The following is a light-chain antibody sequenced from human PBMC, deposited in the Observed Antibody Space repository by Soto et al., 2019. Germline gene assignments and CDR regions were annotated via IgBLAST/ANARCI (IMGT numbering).Light chain of an antibody. CDR2: SND. V-gene: IGLV1-44*01. Sequence: QSVLTQAPSASGTPEQRVTISCSGSSSNIGRSSVNWYQHLPGTAPKLLIYSNDRRPSGVPERFSGSKSGTSASLAISGLQSEDEADYYCSAWDDSLNGLYVFGTGTKVTVL. CDR3: SAWDDSLNGLYV. J-gene: IGLJ1*01. CDR1: SSNIGRSS.